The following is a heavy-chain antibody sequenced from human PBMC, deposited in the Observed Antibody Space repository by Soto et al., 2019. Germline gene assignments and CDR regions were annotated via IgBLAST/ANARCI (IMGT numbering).Heavy chain of an antibody. V-gene: IGHV4-34*01. D-gene: IGHD4-17*01. CDR3: ARLRYSYYYGMDV. J-gene: IGHJ6*02. CDR1: GGSFSGYY. Sequence: PSETLSLTCAVYGGSFSGYYWSWIRQPPGKGLEWIGDINHSGSTYYNPSLKSRVTISVDTSKNQFSLKLSSVTAADTAVYYCARLRYSYYYGMDVWGQGTTVTVSS. CDR2: INHSGST.